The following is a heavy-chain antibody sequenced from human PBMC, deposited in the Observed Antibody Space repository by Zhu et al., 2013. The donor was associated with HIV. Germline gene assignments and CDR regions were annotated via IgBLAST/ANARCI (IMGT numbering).Heavy chain of an antibody. Sequence: QVQLVQSGAEVKEPGASVKVSCKASGYTFTSYDVNWVRQATGRGLEWMGWMNPDTGNTGYAQNFQGRVIMTRDTSIGTAYMELTSLRSEDTAVYYCARSYTPGYSYGYSWFDPGAREPRSPSPQ. CDR1: GYTFTSYD. D-gene: IGHD5-18*01. V-gene: IGHV1-8*01. J-gene: IGHJ5*02. CDR2: MNPDTGNT. CDR3: ARSYTPGYSYGYSWFDP.